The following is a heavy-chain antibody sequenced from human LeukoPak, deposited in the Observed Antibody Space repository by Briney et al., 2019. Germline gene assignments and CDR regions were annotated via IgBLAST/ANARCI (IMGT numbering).Heavy chain of an antibody. J-gene: IGHJ5*02. Sequence: GGSLRLSCAASGFTFSNALMSWVRQAPGKGLEWVGRIKSKTDGGTTDYAAPVKGRFTISRDDSKNTLYLQMNSLKTEDTAVYYCTTDQRVVPAARFDPWGQGTLVTVSS. V-gene: IGHV3-15*01. D-gene: IGHD2-2*01. CDR1: GFTFSNAL. CDR2: IKSKTDGGTT. CDR3: TTDQRVVPAARFDP.